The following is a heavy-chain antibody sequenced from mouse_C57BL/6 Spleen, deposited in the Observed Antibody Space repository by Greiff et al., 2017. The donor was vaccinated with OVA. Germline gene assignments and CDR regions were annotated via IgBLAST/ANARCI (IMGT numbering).Heavy chain of an antibody. Sequence: EVMLVESGEGLVKPGGSLKLSCAASGFTFSSYAMSWVRQTPEKWLEWVAYISSGGDYIYYADTVKGRFTISRDNARNTLYLQMSSLKSEDTAMYYCTILYYYGSSYAMDYWGQGTSVTVSS. V-gene: IGHV5-9-1*02. CDR2: ISSGGDYI. J-gene: IGHJ4*01. CDR1: GFTFSSYA. CDR3: TILYYYGSSYAMDY. D-gene: IGHD1-1*01.